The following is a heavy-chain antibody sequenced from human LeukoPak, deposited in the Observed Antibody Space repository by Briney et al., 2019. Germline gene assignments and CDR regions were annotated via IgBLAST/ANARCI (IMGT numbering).Heavy chain of an antibody. CDR2: ISSSGSTK. CDR1: GFTFSSYW. D-gene: IGHD2-2*02. Sequence: GGSLRLSCAASGFTFSSYWMSWVRQAPGKGLEWVSYISSSGSTKYYADSVKGRFTISRDNAKNSLYLQMNRLRDEDTAVYYCARDVCSSTTCYSNYWGQGTLVTVSS. CDR3: ARDVCSSTTCYSNY. J-gene: IGHJ4*02. V-gene: IGHV3-48*02.